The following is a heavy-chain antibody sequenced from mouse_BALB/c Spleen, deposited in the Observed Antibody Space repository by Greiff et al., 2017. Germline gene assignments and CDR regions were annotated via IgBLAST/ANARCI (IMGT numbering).Heavy chain of an antibody. CDR1: GYSITSDYA. D-gene: IGHD2-1*01. V-gene: IGHV3-2*02. CDR3: ARYGNYGFAY. CDR2: ISYSGST. J-gene: IGHJ3*01. Sequence: EVKLMESGPGLVKPSQSLSLTCTVTGYSITSDYAWNWIRQFPGNKLEWMGYISYSGSTSYNPSLKSRISITRDTSKNQFFLQLNSVTTEDTATYYCARYGNYGFAYWGQGTLVTVSA.